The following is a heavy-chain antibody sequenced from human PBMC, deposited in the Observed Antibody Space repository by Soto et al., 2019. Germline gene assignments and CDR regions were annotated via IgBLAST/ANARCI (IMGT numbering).Heavy chain of an antibody. V-gene: IGHV3-73*01. CDR1: GFTFSGSA. D-gene: IGHD5-12*01. J-gene: IGHJ4*02. CDR2: IRSKANSYAT. CDR3: TRSLGYSGYEPHFDY. Sequence: GGSLRLSCAASGFTFSGSAMHWVRQASGKGLEWVGRIRSKANSYATAYAASVKGRFTISRDDSKNTAYLQMNSLKTEDTAVYYCTRSLGYSGYEPHFDYWGQGTLVTVSS.